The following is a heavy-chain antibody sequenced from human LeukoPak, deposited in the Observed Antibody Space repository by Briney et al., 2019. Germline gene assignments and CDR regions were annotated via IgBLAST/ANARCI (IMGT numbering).Heavy chain of an antibody. CDR1: GYSFTSYW. CDR2: IYPGDSDT. CDR3: ARRGSGLDSGSYNYAFDI. J-gene: IGHJ3*02. V-gene: IGHV5-51*01. D-gene: IGHD1-26*01. Sequence: GESLKISCQGSGYSFTSYWIGWVRQMPGKGLEWMGIIYPGDSDTRYSPSFQGQVTISADKSISTAYLQWSSLKASDTAMYYCARRGSGLDSGSYNYAFDIWGQGTMVTVSS.